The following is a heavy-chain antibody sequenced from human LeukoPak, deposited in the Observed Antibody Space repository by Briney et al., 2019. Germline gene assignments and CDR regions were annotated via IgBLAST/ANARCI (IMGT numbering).Heavy chain of an antibody. CDR3: ARDTREDTAMAYFDY. CDR2: IYYSGST. Sequence: SETLSLICTVSGSSISSYYWSWIRQPPGKGLEWIGYIYYSGSTKYNPSLKSRVTISVDTSKNQFSLNLSSVTAADTAVYYCARDTREDTAMAYFDYWGQGTLVTVSS. V-gene: IGHV4-59*01. J-gene: IGHJ4*02. CDR1: GSSISSYY. D-gene: IGHD5-18*01.